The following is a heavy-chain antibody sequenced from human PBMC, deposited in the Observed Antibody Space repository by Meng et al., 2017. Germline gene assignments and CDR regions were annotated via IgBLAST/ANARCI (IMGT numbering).Heavy chain of an antibody. CDR3: AKEGGAGITIFGVNWFDP. CDR2: IYSGGST. CDR1: GFTVSSNY. Sequence: GGSLRLSCAASGFTVSSNYMSWVRQAPGKGLEWVSVIYSGGSTYYADSVKGRFTISRDNSKNTLYLQMNSLRAEDTAVYYCAKEGGAGITIFGVNWFDPWGQGTLVTVSS. D-gene: IGHD3-3*01. J-gene: IGHJ5*02. V-gene: IGHV3-53*01.